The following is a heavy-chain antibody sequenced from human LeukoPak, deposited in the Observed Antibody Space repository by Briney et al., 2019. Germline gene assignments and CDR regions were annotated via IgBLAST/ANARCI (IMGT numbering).Heavy chain of an antibody. Sequence: GRSLRLSCAASGFTFSSYGMHWVRQAPGKGLEWVAVIWYDGSNKYYADSVKGRFTISRDNSKNTLYLQMNSLRAEDTAVYYCAKARTPVTSYFDKWGQGTLVTVSS. CDR1: GFTFSSYG. CDR2: IWYDGSNK. J-gene: IGHJ4*02. CDR3: AKARTPVTSYFDK. V-gene: IGHV3-33*06. D-gene: IGHD4-23*01.